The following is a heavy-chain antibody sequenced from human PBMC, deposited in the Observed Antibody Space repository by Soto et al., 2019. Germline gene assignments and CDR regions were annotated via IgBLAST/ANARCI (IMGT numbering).Heavy chain of an antibody. CDR1: GFIFSTYS. D-gene: IGHD2-15*01. J-gene: IGHJ4*02. V-gene: IGHV3-21*01. Sequence: EVQLVESGGGLVKPGGSLRLSCAASGFIFSTYSTNWVRQTPGKGLEWVSSISRSSDHMYYADSVRGRFTISRDNAKNSLFLQMNSLRAEDTAVYYCTRAISGGPFDYWGQGALVTVSS. CDR2: ISRSSDHM. CDR3: TRAISGGPFDY.